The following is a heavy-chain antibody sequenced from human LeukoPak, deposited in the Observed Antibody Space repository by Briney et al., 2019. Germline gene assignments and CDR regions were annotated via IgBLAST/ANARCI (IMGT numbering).Heavy chain of an antibody. CDR1: GVSISNAGYL. J-gene: IGHJ3*01. Sequence: SETLSLTCTVSGVSISNAGYLWSWIRQPPGKGLEYIGYIYDSEGTYYNPSLKNRVTVSVDRSKNQFSLKVYSVSAADTAVYYCAGDVMSTALDAFDVWGQGTMVTVSS. V-gene: IGHV4-30-2*01. CDR3: AGDVMSTALDAFDV. D-gene: IGHD1-1*01. CDR2: IYDSEGT.